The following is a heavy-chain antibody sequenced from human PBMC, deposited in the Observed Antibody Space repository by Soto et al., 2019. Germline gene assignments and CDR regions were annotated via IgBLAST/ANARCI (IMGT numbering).Heavy chain of an antibody. CDR1: GLSLSTSGVG. D-gene: IGHD3-9*01. CDR3: SHSPGYYDILTGYYPYQYYVDY. J-gene: IGHJ4*02. CDR2: SYGDDDK. Sequence: QLTLKESGPPLVKPTQTLTLTCTFSGLSLSTSGVGVGWIRQPPGKALEWLALSYGDDDKRYSPSLKSRLTLPQATSKNPVVLTMTNIDPLDTATYYFSHSPGYYDILTGYYPYQYYVDYWGQGTLVTVSS. V-gene: IGHV2-5*02.